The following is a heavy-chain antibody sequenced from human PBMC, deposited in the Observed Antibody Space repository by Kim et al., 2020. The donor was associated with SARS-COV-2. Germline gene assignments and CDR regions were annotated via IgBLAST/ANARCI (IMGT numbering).Heavy chain of an antibody. CDR2: ISYDGSNK. D-gene: IGHD3-22*01. Sequence: GGSLRLSCAASGFTFSSYGMHWVRQAPGKGLEWVAVISYDGSNKYYADSVKGRFTISRDNSKNTLYLQMNSLRAEDTAVYYCAKDLFEVVMAMCDYWGQGTLVTVSS. CDR1: GFTFSSYG. CDR3: AKDLFEVVMAMCDY. V-gene: IGHV3-30*18. J-gene: IGHJ4*02.